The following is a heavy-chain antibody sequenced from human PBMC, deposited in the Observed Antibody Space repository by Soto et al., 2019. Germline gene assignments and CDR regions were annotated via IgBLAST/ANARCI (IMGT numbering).Heavy chain of an antibody. Sequence: GGSLRLSCAASEFTFSSYAMSWVRQAPGKGLEWVAGISGSGGSAYYADSLKGRFTISRDNSKSTLYLQMSSLRVGDTAVYYCAKDYSDGSWPPFPWFDSWGQGTLVTVSS. D-gene: IGHD6-13*01. CDR1: EFTFSSYA. CDR3: AKDYSDGSWPPFPWFDS. J-gene: IGHJ5*01. CDR2: ISGSGGSA. V-gene: IGHV3-23*01.